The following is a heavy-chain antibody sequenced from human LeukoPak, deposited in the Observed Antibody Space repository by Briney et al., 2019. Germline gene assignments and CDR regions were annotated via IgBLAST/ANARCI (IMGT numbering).Heavy chain of an antibody. CDR2: ISPSGDIT. CDR3: TRNRGIAEAGEEIDY. J-gene: IGHJ4*02. CDR1: GFTFSNHG. V-gene: IGHV3-23*01. D-gene: IGHD6-13*01. Sequence: GGSLRLSCAASGFTFSNHGMNWVRQAPGKGLEWVSGISPSGDITYYADSVKGRFTISRDNSKNTLYLQMNSLRAEDTAVYYGTRNRGIAEAGEEIDYWGQGTLVTVSS.